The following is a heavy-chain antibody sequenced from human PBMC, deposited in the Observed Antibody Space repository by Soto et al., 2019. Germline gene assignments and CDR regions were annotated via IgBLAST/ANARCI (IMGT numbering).Heavy chain of an antibody. CDR3: TTTPYYDSSGYYGTFDY. CDR2: IKSKTDGGTT. V-gene: IGHV3-15*07. CDR1: GFTFSNAW. Sequence: EVQLVESGGGLVKPGGSLRLSCAASGFTFSNAWMNWVRQAPGKGLEWVGRIKSKTDGGTTDYAAPVKGRFTISRDDSKNTLYLQMNSLKTEDTAVYYCTTTPYYDSSGYYGTFDYWGQGTLVTVSS. D-gene: IGHD3-22*01. J-gene: IGHJ4*02.